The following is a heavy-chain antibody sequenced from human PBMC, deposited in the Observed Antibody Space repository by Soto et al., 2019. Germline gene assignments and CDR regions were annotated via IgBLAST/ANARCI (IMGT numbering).Heavy chain of an antibody. D-gene: IGHD1-26*01. CDR1: GYTFNKYG. CDR3: ARDREYSASSYSD. V-gene: IGHV1-18*01. Sequence: QVQLVQSGAEVRKPGASVKVSCKTSGYTFNKYGISWVRQTTGQGLEWMGWISGFNVNTDYAQKLQDRVTITTDTSTSTAYMELSSLRSDDTAVYFCARDREYSASSYSDWGQGTLVTVSS. CDR2: ISGFNVNT. J-gene: IGHJ4*02.